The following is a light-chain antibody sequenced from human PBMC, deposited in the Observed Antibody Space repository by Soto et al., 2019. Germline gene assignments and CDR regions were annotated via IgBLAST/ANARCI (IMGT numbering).Light chain of an antibody. J-gene: IGLJ2*01. V-gene: IGLV1-40*01. CDR3: QSYDSSLSGSI. CDR1: SSNIGAGYD. Sequence: QAVVTQPPSVSGAPGQRVTISCTGSSSNIGAGYDVHWYQQFPGTAPKLLIYDNINRPSGVPDRFSGSNSGTSASLAITGLQAEDEADYYCQSYDSSLSGSIFGGGTKLTVL. CDR2: DNI.